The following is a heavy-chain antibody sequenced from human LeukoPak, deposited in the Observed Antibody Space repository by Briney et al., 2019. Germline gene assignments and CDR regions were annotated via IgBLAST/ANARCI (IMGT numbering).Heavy chain of an antibody. D-gene: IGHD3-3*01. CDR1: GGSISSGSYY. CDR3: ARDQVDFWGPPGGGP. V-gene: IGHV4-61*02. CDR2: IYTSGST. Sequence: PSQTLSLTCAVSGGSISSGSYYWSWIRQPAGKGLEWIGRIYTSGSTNYNPSLKSRVTISVDTSKNQFSLKLSSVTAADTAVYYCARDQVDFWGPPGGGPWGQGTLVTVSS. J-gene: IGHJ5*02.